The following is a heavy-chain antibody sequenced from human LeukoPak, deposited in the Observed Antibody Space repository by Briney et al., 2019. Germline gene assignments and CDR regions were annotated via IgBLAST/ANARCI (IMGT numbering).Heavy chain of an antibody. CDR2: ITNNGGST. D-gene: IGHD2-2*01. J-gene: IGHJ4*02. CDR3: AREGRYCTSTSCYVDS. V-gene: IGHV3-64*01. Sequence: GGSLRLSCAASGFTFSDYAMHWVRQAPGKGLEYVSAITNNGGSTYYANSVKGRFTVSRDNSKNTLYLQMGSLRADDMAVYYCAREGRYCTSTSCYVDSWGQGTLVTVSS. CDR1: GFTFSDYA.